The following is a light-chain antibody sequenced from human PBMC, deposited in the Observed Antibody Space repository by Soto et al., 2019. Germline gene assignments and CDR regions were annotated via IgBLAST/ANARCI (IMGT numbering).Light chain of an antibody. CDR2: GAS. Sequence: EIVLTQSPGTLSLSPGGGATLSCRASQRVSNNYLAWYQQKPGQAPRLLIHGASSSATGIPDRFSGSGSGTDFTLTIRKLEPEDFAVYYCQQYCCSPLTFGGGTKVEI. CDR3: QQYCCSPLT. J-gene: IGKJ4*01. V-gene: IGKV3-20*01. CDR1: QRVSNNY.